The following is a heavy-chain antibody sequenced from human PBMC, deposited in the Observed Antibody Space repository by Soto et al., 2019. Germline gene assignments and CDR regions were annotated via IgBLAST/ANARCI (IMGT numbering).Heavy chain of an antibody. CDR2: INAGNGNT. Sequence: ASVKVSCKASGYTFTSYAMHWVRQAPGQRLEWMGWINAGNGNTKYSQKFQGRVTITRDTSASTAYMELSSVTAADTAVYYCASAYPYRGYSYGYRDKKDAFDIWGQGTMVTVSS. D-gene: IGHD5-18*01. CDR3: ASAYPYRGYSYGYRDKKDAFDI. J-gene: IGHJ3*02. V-gene: IGHV1-3*01. CDR1: GYTFTSYA.